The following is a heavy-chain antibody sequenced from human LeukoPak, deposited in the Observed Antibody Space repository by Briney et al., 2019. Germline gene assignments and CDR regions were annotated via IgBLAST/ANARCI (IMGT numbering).Heavy chain of an antibody. V-gene: IGHV3-30*02. J-gene: IGHJ6*03. CDR1: TFTFSDYG. CDR3: AKDGVILAPGVYWYMDV. Sequence: GGSLRLSCVGSTFTFSDYGMHWVRQAPGKGLEWVAFIRNDGAKTYYADSAKGLFTISRDNSRNTLYLQMNSLTAEDTAVFYCAKDGVILAPGVYWYMDVWGRGTTVTVSS. CDR2: IRNDGAKT. D-gene: IGHD3-16*02.